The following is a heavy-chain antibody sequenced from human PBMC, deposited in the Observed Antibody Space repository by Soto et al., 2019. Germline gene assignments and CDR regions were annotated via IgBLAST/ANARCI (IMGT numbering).Heavy chain of an antibody. D-gene: IGHD3-3*01. Sequence: GGSLRISCAASGFTSSSYAMSWVRQAPGKGLEWVSAISGSGGSTYYADSVKGRFTISRDNSKNTLYLQMNSLRAEDTAVYYCAKVRSQYDFWSGYISYYGMDVWGQGTTVTVSS. V-gene: IGHV3-23*01. CDR3: AKVRSQYDFWSGYISYYGMDV. J-gene: IGHJ6*02. CDR2: ISGSGGST. CDR1: GFTSSSYA.